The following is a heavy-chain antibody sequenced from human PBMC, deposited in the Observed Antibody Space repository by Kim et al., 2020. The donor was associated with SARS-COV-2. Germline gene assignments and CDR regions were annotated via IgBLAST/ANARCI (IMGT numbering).Heavy chain of an antibody. CDR2: MNPNSGNT. Sequence: ASVKVSCKASGYTFTSYDINWVRQATGQGLEWMGWMNPNSGNTGYAQKFQGRVTMTRNTSISTAYMELSSLRSEDTAVYYCARGRRWARSSGWSYYFDYWGQGTLVTVSS. CDR3: ARGRRWARSSGWSYYFDY. J-gene: IGHJ4*02. D-gene: IGHD6-19*01. V-gene: IGHV1-8*01. CDR1: GYTFTSYD.